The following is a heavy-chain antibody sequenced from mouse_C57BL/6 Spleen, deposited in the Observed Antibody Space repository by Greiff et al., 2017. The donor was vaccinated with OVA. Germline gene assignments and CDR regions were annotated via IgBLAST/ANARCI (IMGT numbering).Heavy chain of an antibody. CDR2: ISDGGSYT. Sequence: EVQGVESGGGLVKPGGSLKLSCAASGFTFSSYAMSWVRQTPEKRLEWVATISDGGSYTYYPDNVKGRVTISRDNAKNNLYLQMSHLKSEDTAMYYCARDRAGFDYWGQGTTLTVSS. CDR1: GFTFSSYA. J-gene: IGHJ2*01. CDR3: ARDRAGFDY. V-gene: IGHV5-4*01.